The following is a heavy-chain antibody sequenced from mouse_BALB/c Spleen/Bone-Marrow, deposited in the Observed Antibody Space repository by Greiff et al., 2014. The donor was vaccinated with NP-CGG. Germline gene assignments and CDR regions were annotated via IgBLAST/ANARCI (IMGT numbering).Heavy chain of an antibody. J-gene: IGHJ2*01. CDR3: TRRGFDF. CDR2: IDPENGNI. Sequence: SGAELVKPGASVKLSCTASGFNIKDTYIHWVKRRPEQGLEWIGRIDPENGNIKYDPKFQVKATITADTSSNTAYPQLSSLTSEGAAVYYCTRRGFDFWGQGTTLTVSS. CDR1: GFNIKDTY. V-gene: IGHV14-3*02.